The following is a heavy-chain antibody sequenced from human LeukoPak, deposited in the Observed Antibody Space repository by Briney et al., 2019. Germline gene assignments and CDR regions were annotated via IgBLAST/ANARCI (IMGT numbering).Heavy chain of an antibody. J-gene: IGHJ3*02. CDR2: IYSGGIT. D-gene: IGHD3-22*01. CDR3: ARDGYYDSSGYRKHDGFDI. CDR1: GFTVSTNY. Sequence: GGSLRLSCAASGFTVSTNYMSRVRQAPGKGLEWVSLIYSGGITQYADSVKGRFTISRDNSKNTLYLQMTSLRAEDTAVYHCARDGYYDSSGYRKHDGFDIWGQGTLVTVSS. V-gene: IGHV3-66*01.